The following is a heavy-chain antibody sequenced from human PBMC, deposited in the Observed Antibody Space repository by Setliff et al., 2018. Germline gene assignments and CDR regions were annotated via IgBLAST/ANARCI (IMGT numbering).Heavy chain of an antibody. J-gene: IGHJ6*02. CDR1: GYTFTSYD. Sequence: ASVKVSCKASGYTFTSYDINWVRQATGQGLEWMGWMNPNSGNTGYAQKFQGRVTMTRNTSISTAYMELSSLRSEDTAVYYCARAMDCTNGVCYYYYGTDVWGQGTTVTVSS. V-gene: IGHV1-8*02. CDR2: MNPNSGNT. D-gene: IGHD2-8*01. CDR3: ARAMDCTNGVCYYYYGTDV.